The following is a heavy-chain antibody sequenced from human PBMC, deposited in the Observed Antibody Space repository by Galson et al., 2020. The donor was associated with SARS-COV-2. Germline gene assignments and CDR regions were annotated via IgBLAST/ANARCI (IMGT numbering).Heavy chain of an antibody. J-gene: IGHJ5*02. CDR2: TYYRSKWYT. Sequence: SQTLSLTCAISGDSVSSNTAAWNWIRQSPSRGLEWLGRTYYRSKWYTDYAVSVKSRMTVNPDTSKNQFSLQLNSVTPEDTAVYYCSRTGYGSVSTYSGIHNWFDPWGQGTLVTVSS. CDR3: SRTGYGSVSTYSGIHNWFDP. CDR1: GDSVSSNTAA. D-gene: IGHD6-19*01. V-gene: IGHV6-1*01.